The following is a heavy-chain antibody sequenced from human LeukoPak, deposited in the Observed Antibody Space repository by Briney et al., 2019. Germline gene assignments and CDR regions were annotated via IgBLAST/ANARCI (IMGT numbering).Heavy chain of an antibody. J-gene: IGHJ2*01. CDR2: INTNTGNP. Sequence: GASVKVSCKASGYTFTSYYMHWVRQAPGQGLEWMGWINTNTGNPTYAQGFTGRFVFSLDTSVSTAYLQISSLKAEDTAVYYCASRGQAYRYSSSYWYFDLWGRGTLVTVSS. CDR3: ASRGQAYRYSSSYWYFDL. D-gene: IGHD6-13*01. CDR1: GYTFTSYY. V-gene: IGHV7-4-1*02.